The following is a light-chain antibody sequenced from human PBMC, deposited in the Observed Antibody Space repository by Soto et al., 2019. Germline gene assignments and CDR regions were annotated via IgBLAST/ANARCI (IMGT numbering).Light chain of an antibody. CDR2: GAS. V-gene: IGKV3-20*01. CDR1: RSVSSSY. CDR3: QQYGSSTT. Sequence: EIVLTQSPGSLSLSLGERATRSCRASRSVSSSYLAWYQQKPGQAPRLLIFGASIRATGIPDRFSGSGSGTDFTLSISRLEPEDFAVYFCQQYGSSTTFGGGTKVEIK. J-gene: IGKJ4*01.